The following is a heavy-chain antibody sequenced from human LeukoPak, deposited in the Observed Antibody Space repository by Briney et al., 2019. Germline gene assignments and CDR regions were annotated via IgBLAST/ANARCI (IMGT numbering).Heavy chain of an antibody. J-gene: IGHJ4*02. D-gene: IGHD3-16*01. CDR2: INPDTDFT. Sequence: ASVKVSCKTSGYRFTDDYIHWVRQAPGQGLEWMGWINPDTDFTNYAPKFRGRVIMTRDTSISTAYMEVRRLTFDDSAIYYCAPTSEAYTSNWSVWGQGTLVTVSP. CDR3: APTSEAYTSNWSV. CDR1: GYRFTDDY. V-gene: IGHV1-2*02.